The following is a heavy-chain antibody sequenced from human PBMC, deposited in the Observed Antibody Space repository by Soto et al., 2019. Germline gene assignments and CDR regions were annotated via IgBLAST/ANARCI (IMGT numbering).Heavy chain of an antibody. CDR2: ISWNSGSI. Sequence: GGSLRLSCAASGFTFDDYAMHWVRQAPGKGLEWVSGISWNSGSIGYADSVKGRFTISRDNAKNSLYLQMNSLRAEDTALYYCAKDLNYYDSSGYYWGFDYWGQGPLVTVSS. CDR3: AKDLNYYDSSGYYWGFDY. V-gene: IGHV3-9*01. J-gene: IGHJ4*02. CDR1: GFTFDDYA. D-gene: IGHD3-22*01.